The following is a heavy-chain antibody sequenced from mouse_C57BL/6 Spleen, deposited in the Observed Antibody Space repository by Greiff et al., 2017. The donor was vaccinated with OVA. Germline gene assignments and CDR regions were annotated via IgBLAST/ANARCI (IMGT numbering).Heavy chain of an antibody. V-gene: IGHV5-17*01. Sequence: VQLKESGGGLVKPGGSLKLSCAASGFTFSDYGMHWVRQAPEKGLEWVAYISSGSSTIYYADTVKGRFTISRDNAKNTLFLQMTSLRSEDTAMYYCARGGLFYGSSYGDYAMDYWGQGTSVTVSS. J-gene: IGHJ4*01. CDR2: ISSGSSTI. CDR3: ARGGLFYGSSYGDYAMDY. D-gene: IGHD1-1*01. CDR1: GFTFSDYG.